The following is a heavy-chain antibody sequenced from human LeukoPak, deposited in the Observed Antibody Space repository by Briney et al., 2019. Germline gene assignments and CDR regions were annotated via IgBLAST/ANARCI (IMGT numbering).Heavy chain of an antibody. J-gene: IGHJ4*02. CDR2: IDPSDSYT. CDR1: GYSFTSYW. Sequence: GESLKISCKGSGYSFTSYWISWVRPMPGKGVEGMGRIDPSDSYTNYSPSFQGHVTISADKSISTAYLQWSSLKASDTAMYYCAGHPEYYYDSSFDYWGQGTLVTVSS. D-gene: IGHD3-22*01. V-gene: IGHV5-10-1*01. CDR3: AGHPEYYYDSSFDY.